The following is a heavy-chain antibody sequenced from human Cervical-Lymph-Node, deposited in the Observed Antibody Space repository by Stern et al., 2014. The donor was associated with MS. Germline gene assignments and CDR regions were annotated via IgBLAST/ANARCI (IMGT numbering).Heavy chain of an antibody. Sequence: VQLVESGGGVVQPGRSLRLSCAASGFTLSSYVMPWVRQAPGKGLEWVALVWFDGTEEYYADSVKGRFTISRDNSRNTRFLQMSSLRVEDTAIYYCARVPTSSGWSAVGGFDYWGQGTLVTVSS. CDR1: GFTLSSYV. J-gene: IGHJ4*02. D-gene: IGHD6-19*01. CDR3: ARVPTSSGWSAVGGFDY. CDR2: VWFDGTEE. V-gene: IGHV3-33*01.